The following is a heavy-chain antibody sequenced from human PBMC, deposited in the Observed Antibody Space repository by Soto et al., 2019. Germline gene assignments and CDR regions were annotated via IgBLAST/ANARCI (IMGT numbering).Heavy chain of an antibody. CDR1: GFTFSSYA. CDR3: ARALLEWAFDI. J-gene: IGHJ3*02. V-gene: IGHV3-30-3*01. Sequence: QVQLVESGGGVVQPGRSLRLSCAASGFTFSSYAMHWVRQAPGQGLEWVAVISYDGSNKYYADSVKGRFTTSRDNSKNTLYLQMNSLRAEDTAVYSCARALLEWAFDIWGQGTMVTVSS. CDR2: ISYDGSNK. D-gene: IGHD3-10*01.